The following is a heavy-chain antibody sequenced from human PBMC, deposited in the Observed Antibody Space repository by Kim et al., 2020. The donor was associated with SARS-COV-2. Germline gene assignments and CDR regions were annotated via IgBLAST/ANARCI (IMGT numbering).Heavy chain of an antibody. CDR1: GFTFSSYG. V-gene: IGHV3-33*01. CDR3: ARDYSAIEMATIYY. CDR2: IWYDGSNK. D-gene: IGHD2-21*01. Sequence: GGSLRLSCAASGFTFSSYGMHWVRQAPGKGLEWVAVIWYDGSNKYYADSVKGRFTISRDNSKNTLYLQMNSLRAEDTAVYYCARDYSAIEMATIYYWGQGTLVTVSS. J-gene: IGHJ4*02.